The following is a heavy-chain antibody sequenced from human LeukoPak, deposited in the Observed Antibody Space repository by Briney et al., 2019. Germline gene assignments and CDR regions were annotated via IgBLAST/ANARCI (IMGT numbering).Heavy chain of an antibody. D-gene: IGHD6-13*01. V-gene: IGHV1-69*01. CDR2: IIPIFGTA. CDR1: EGTFSSYA. Sequence: ASGEPSGKPVEGTFSSYAVSGGRRSPGHGGEWRGGIIPIFGTANYAQKCQGRVTITADESTSTAYMELSSLRSEDAAVYYCAIEDPAAAGSFDYWGQGTLVTVSS. CDR3: AIEDPAAAGSFDY. J-gene: IGHJ4*02.